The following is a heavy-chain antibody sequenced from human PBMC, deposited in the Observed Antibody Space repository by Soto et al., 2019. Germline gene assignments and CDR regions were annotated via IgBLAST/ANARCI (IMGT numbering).Heavy chain of an antibody. D-gene: IGHD3-22*01. CDR2: ITDVSYT. J-gene: IGHJ4*01. CDR1: GFTFSDYY. Sequence: GGSLRLSCAASGFTFSDYYMTWIRQTPGRGLEWVSHITDVSYTNYADSVKGRFTISRDNAKNSLYLQMNNLRAEDTAVYYYARVSSGYYRGPSDYWGQGTLVTVSS. V-gene: IGHV3-11*05. CDR3: ARVSSGYYRGPSDY.